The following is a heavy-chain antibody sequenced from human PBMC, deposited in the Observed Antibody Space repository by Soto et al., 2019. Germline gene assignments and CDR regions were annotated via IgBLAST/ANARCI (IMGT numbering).Heavy chain of an antibody. V-gene: IGHV3-64D*06. J-gene: IGHJ4*02. CDR2: ISTDGGSI. Sequence: GGSLRLSCSVSGFSLSDYAMHWVRQAPGKGLEYVSGISTDGGSIYYADSVKGRFTISRDDSKNTVYLQMRSLRPEDTAVFYCGSGYYGGYDYWGQGTLVTVSS. CDR3: GSGYYGGYDY. D-gene: IGHD3-22*01. CDR1: GFSLSDYA.